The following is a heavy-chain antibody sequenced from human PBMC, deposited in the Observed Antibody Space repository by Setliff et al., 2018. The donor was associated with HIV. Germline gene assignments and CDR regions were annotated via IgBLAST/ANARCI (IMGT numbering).Heavy chain of an antibody. CDR3: VRGWGGALHY. CDR2: IYYSGST. V-gene: IGHV4-39*01. J-gene: IGHJ4*02. Sequence: SETLSLTCTVSGGSISSRGYYWGWIRQPPGKGPEWTGSIYYSGSTYYNPSLKSRVTIFVDTSKNQFSLKLTSVTAADTAVYYCVRGWGGALHYWGQGALVTVSS. CDR1: GGSISSRGYY. D-gene: IGHD3-16*01.